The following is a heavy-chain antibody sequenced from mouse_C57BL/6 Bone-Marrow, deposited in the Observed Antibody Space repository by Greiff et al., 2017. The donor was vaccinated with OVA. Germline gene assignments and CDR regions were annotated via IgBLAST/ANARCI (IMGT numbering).Heavy chain of an antibody. J-gene: IGHJ3*01. Sequence: QVQLKESGTELVKPGASVKLSCKASGYTFTSYWMPWVKQRPGQGLEWIGNINPSNGGTNYNEKFKSKATLTVDKSSSTAYMQLSSLTSEDSAVYYCARWDGYYWFAYWGQGTLVTVSA. CDR1: GYTFTSYW. CDR2: INPSNGGT. V-gene: IGHV1-53*01. CDR3: ARWDGYYWFAY. D-gene: IGHD2-3*01.